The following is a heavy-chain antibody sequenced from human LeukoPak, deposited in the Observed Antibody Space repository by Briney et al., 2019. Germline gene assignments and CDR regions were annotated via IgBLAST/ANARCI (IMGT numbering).Heavy chain of an antibody. CDR2: ISWNSGSI. CDR3: AKGVSPSGCPDY. Sequence: QPGRSLRLSCAASGFTFDDYAMHWVRQAPGKGLEWVSGISWNSGSIGYADSVKGRFTISRDNAKNSLYLQMNSLRAEDTALYYCAKGVSPSGCPDYWGQGTLVTVSS. J-gene: IGHJ4*02. D-gene: IGHD6-19*01. V-gene: IGHV3-9*01. CDR1: GFTFDDYA.